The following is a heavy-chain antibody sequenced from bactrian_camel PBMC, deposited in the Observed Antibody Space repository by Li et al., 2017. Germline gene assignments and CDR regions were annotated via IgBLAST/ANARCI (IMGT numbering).Heavy chain of an antibody. CDR3: AEGRGSRGEHCYSLNY. CDR1: GISGTTRW. CDR2: IYSGDGSA. V-gene: IGHV3S26*01. Sequence: HVQLVESGGGSVQAGGSLRLSCAASGISGTTRWMGWFRQAPGLEREGVAAIYSGDGSAIYTDSAKGRFTISQDNASKTVVLQMNSLKPEDTAMYHCAEGRGSRGEHCYSLNYWGQGTQVTVS. J-gene: IGHJ4*01. D-gene: IGHD6*01.